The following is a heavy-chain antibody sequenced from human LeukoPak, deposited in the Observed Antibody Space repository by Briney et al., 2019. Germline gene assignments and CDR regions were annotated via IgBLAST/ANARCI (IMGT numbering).Heavy chain of an antibody. CDR1: GYTFTSYA. V-gene: IGHV7-4-1*02. CDR3: TRDPSRFDP. J-gene: IGHJ5*02. Sequence: GASVKVSCKASGYTFTSYAMNWVRQAPGQGLEWMGWINTNTGNSTYAQGFTGRFVFSLDTSVSTAYLQISSLKVEDTAVYYCTRDPSRFDPWGQGTLVTVSS. CDR2: INTNTGNS.